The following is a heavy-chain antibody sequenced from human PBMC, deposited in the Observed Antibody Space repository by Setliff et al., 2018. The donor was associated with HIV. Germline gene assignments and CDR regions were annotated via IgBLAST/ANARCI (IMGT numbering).Heavy chain of an antibody. D-gene: IGHD1-26*01. CDR1: GFTFSSYA. V-gene: IGHV3-23*01. CDR2: ISGSGGST. CDR3: AKVLYSGSYLTDDAFDI. J-gene: IGHJ3*02. Sequence: PGGSLRLSCAASGFTFSSYAMSWVRQAPGKGLEWVSAISGSGGSTYYADSVKGRFTISRDNSKNTLYLQMNSLRAEDTAVYYCAKVLYSGSYLTDDAFDIWGQGTMVTVSS.